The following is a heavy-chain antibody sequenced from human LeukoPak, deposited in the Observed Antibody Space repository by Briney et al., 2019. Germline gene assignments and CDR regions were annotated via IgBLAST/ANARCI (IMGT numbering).Heavy chain of an antibody. CDR1: GFTFSSYA. CDR3: ARSRHCSSTSCPDY. Sequence: GGSLRLSCAASGFTFSSYAMSWVRQAPGKGLEWVSAISGSGGSIYYADSVKGRFTISRDNSKNTLYLEMNSLRAEDTAVYYCARSRHCSSTSCPDYWGQGTLVTVSS. V-gene: IGHV3-23*01. J-gene: IGHJ4*02. CDR2: ISGSGGSI. D-gene: IGHD2-2*01.